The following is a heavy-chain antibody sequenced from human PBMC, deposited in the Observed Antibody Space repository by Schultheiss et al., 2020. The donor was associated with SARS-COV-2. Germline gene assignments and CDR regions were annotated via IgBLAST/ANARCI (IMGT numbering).Heavy chain of an antibody. CDR1: GFTFSSYS. CDR2: ISGSGGST. CDR3: AKLRTFWSGYPDY. Sequence: GGSLRLSCAAYGFTFSSYSMNWVRQAPGKGLEWVSAISGSGGSTYYADSVKGRFTISRDNSKNTLYLQMNSLRAEDTAVYYCAKLRTFWSGYPDYWGQGTLVTVSS. V-gene: IGHV3-23*01. D-gene: IGHD3-3*01. J-gene: IGHJ4*02.